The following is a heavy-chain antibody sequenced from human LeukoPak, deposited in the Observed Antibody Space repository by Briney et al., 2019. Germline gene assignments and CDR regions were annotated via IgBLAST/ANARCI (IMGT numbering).Heavy chain of an antibody. D-gene: IGHD3-16*02. CDR3: ARSKGESGGSYRYTGAFDI. J-gene: IGHJ3*02. CDR2: IYYSGST. CDR1: GGSVSSGSYY. V-gene: IGHV4-61*01. Sequence: SETLSLTCTVSGGSVSSGSYYWSWIRQPPGKGLEWIGYIYYSGSTNYNPSLKSRVTISVDTSKNQFSLKLSSVTAADTAVCYCARSKGESGGSYRYTGAFDIWGQGTMVTVSS.